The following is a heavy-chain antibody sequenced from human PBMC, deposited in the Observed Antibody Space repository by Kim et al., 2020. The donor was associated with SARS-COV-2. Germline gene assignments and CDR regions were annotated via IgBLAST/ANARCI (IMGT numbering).Heavy chain of an antibody. CDR2: K. CDR3: AKDRGGSYFDY. J-gene: IGHJ4*02. V-gene: IGHV3-30*02. D-gene: IGHD3-16*01. Sequence: KYYADSVTGRFTIPSDNSKNTLSVQMNGRRAEDTAVYYCAKDRGGSYFDYWGQGTLVTVSS.